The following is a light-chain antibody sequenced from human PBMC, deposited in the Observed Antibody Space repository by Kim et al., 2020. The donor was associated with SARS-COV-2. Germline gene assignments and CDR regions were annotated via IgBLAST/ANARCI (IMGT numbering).Light chain of an antibody. V-gene: IGKV3-20*01. Sequence: SPGERASLSGRASQSVRSNYLAWYQQKPGQAPRLLIYGAAGRGTGIPDRFSGSGSETELTLTITRLEPEDFAVYYCHQYGNSPFTFGGGTKVDIK. CDR2: GAA. J-gene: IGKJ4*01. CDR1: QSVRSNY. CDR3: HQYGNSPFT.